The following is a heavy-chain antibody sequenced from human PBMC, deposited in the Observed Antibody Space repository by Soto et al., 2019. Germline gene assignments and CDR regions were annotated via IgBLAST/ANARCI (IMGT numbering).Heavy chain of an antibody. CDR2: NSAYNGNT. CDR3: ARDPNPYCSSTSCYAGVY. CDR1: GYTFTSYG. J-gene: IGHJ4*02. D-gene: IGHD2-2*01. Sequence: QVQLVQSGAEVKKPGASVKVSCKASGYTFTSYGISWVRQAPGQGLEWMGWNSAYNGNTNYAQKLQGRVTMTTDTSTSTAYMELRSLRSDDTAVYYCARDPNPYCSSTSCYAGVYWGQGTLVTVSS. V-gene: IGHV1-18*01.